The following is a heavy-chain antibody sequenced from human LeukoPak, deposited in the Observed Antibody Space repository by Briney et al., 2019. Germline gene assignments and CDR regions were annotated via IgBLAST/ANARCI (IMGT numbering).Heavy chain of an antibody. CDR2: INTDGSST. V-gene: IGHV3-74*01. CDR3: ARVSSSSWWALDY. CDR1: GFTFSSYW. D-gene: IGHD6-13*01. J-gene: IGHJ4*02. Sequence: GSLRLSCAASGFTFSSYWMHWVRQAPGKGLVWVSRINTDGSSTSYADSVKGRFTISRDNAKNTLYLQMNSLRAEDTAVYYCARVSSSSWWALDYWGQGTLSPSPQ.